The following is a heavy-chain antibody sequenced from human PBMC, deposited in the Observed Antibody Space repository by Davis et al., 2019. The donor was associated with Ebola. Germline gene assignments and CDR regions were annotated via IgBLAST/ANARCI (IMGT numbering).Heavy chain of an antibody. CDR3: ARRVGARSGFDY. D-gene: IGHD1-26*01. Sequence: ASVPVSCKASGYTFTSYDINWVRQATGQGLEWMGWMNPNSGNTGYAQKFQGRITMTRNISISTAYMELNSLRSEDTAVYYCARRVGARSGFDYWGQGTLVTVSS. CDR1: GYTFTSYD. V-gene: IGHV1-8*01. CDR2: MNPNSGNT. J-gene: IGHJ4*02.